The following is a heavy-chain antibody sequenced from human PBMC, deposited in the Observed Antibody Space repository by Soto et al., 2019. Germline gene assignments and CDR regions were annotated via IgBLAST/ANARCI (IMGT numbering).Heavy chain of an antibody. CDR3: ARLPTGYPNWFDH. CDR1: GASISTNHHN. D-gene: IGHD3-16*02. J-gene: IGHJ5*02. CDR2: IHYRGDT. V-gene: IGHV4-39*01. Sequence: PSETLSLTCTVSGASISTNHHNWAWVRQPPGKGLEWMGNIHYRGDTYFNPSLGSRLSMSVATSKNQFSLKLTSVTAADTAVYYCARLPTGYPNWFDHWGQGTLVTVSS.